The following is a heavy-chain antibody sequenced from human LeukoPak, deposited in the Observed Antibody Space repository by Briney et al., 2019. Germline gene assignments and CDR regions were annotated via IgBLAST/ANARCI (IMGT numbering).Heavy chain of an antibody. Sequence: PGGSLRLSCAASGFTFSSYGMSWVRQAPGKGLEWVSAISGSGGSTYYADSVKGRFTISRDNSKNTLYLQMNSLRAEDTAVYYCAKGGDYYYYYMDVWGKGTTVTVSS. CDR3: AKGGDYYYYYMDV. CDR2: ISGSGGST. V-gene: IGHV3-23*01. CDR1: GFTFSSYG. J-gene: IGHJ6*03.